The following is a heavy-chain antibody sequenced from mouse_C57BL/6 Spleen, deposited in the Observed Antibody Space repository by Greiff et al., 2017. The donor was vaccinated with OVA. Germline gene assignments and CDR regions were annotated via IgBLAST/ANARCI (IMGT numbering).Heavy chain of an antibody. Sequence: VKLQQPGAELVKPGASVKLSCKASGYTFTSYWMHWVKQRPGQGLEWIGMIHPNSGSTNYNEKFKSKATLTVDKSSSTAYMQLSSLTSEDSAVYYGARRTTVVAFDYWGQGTTLTVSS. V-gene: IGHV1-64*01. CDR2: IHPNSGST. D-gene: IGHD1-1*01. CDR3: ARRTTVVAFDY. J-gene: IGHJ2*01. CDR1: GYTFTSYW.